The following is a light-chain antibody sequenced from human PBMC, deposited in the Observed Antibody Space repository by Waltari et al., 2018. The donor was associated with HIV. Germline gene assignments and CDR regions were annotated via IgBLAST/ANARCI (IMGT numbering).Light chain of an antibody. CDR3: CSYAGITTWV. J-gene: IGLJ3*02. V-gene: IGLV2-23*02. Sequence: QSALTQPASVSGSPGQSITISCTGTSSDVGSYNLVSWYQQHPGRAPKLIIYDVTKWPSGVSHRCSGSKSGATASLTISGLQAEDEADYYCCSYAGITTWVFGGGTKVTVL. CDR2: DVT. CDR1: SSDVGSYNL.